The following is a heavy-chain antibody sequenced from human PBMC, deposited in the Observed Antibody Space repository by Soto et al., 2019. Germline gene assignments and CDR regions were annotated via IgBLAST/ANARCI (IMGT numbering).Heavy chain of an antibody. D-gene: IGHD3-9*01. J-gene: IGHJ3*02. CDR2: IRSKGNSYAT. CDR1: GFIFRDSA. CDR3: TRIFSDALDI. V-gene: IGHV3-73*02. Sequence: DVQLVESGGGLVQPGGSLKLSCAASGFIFRDSAIHWVRQASGKGLEWVARIRSKGNSYATAYAASVKGRFTISRDDPKNTAYLQLNSLKTEDTAVYYCTRIFSDALDIWGQGTMVTVSS.